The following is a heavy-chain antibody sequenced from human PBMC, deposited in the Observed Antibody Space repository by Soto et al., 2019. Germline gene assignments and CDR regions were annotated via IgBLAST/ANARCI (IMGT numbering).Heavy chain of an antibody. CDR2: IDTSSTKI. V-gene: IGHV3-11*01. Sequence: QVQLVESGGDLVKRGGSLRLSCAASGYTFSDYYMSWIRQAPGQGLEWISYIDTSSTKIYYADSVKGRFTISRDNAKNSLYLEMNSLRDEDTAVYYCASHYDMWSGYLSPVDYWGQGTLVTVS. CDR3: ASHYDMWSGYLSPVDY. CDR1: GYTFSDYY. D-gene: IGHD3-3*01. J-gene: IGHJ4*02.